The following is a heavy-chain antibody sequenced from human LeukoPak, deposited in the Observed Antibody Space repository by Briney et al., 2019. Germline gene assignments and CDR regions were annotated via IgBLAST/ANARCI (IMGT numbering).Heavy chain of an antibody. V-gene: IGHV3-30*18. D-gene: IGHD4-17*01. CDR3: AKSFIGDYTLAQGVFDY. Sequence: AGGSLRLSCAASGFTFSNAWMSWVRQAPGKGLEWVAVISYDGSNKYYADSVKGRFTISRDNSKNTLYLQMNSLRAEDTAVYYCAKSFIGDYTLAQGVFDYWGQGTLVTVSS. CDR2: ISYDGSNK. CDR1: GFTFSNAW. J-gene: IGHJ4*02.